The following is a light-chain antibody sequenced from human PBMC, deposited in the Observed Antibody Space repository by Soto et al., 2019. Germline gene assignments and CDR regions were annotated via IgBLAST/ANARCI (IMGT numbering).Light chain of an antibody. J-gene: IGLJ3*02. Sequence: QSALTQPPSASGSPGQSVTISCIGTSSDVGGYNYVSWFQQHPGKAPKLIIYDVTKRPSGVPDRFSAYKSGTSASLAISGLRSEDEAVYYCGAWDDSLSAWVFGGGTKLTVL. CDR3: GAWDDSLSAWV. CDR1: SSDVGGYNY. V-gene: IGLV2-8*01. CDR2: DVT.